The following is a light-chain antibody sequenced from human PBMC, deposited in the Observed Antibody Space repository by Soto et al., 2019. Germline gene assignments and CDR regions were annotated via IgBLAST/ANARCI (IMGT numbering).Light chain of an antibody. CDR1: NTDVGGYNY. V-gene: IGLV2-23*02. CDR2: DVS. CDR3: SSYVSGTSLV. Sequence: QSALTQPASVSGSPGQSITVSCTGTNTDVGGYNYVSWYQHRPGKAPRLMIYDVSKRPSGISDRFSGSKSGNTASLTISGLQAEDEAVYSCSSYVSGTSLVFGGGTKLTVL. J-gene: IGLJ2*01.